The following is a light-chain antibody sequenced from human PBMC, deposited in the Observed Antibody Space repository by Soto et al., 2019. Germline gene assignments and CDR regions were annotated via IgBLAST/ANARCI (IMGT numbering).Light chain of an antibody. Sequence: EIVLTQSPGTPSLSPGERATLSCRASQSVNTKYLAWYQQKPGQAPRLLISGVSSRATGIPDRFSGSGSGTDFILTISRVEPEDFAVYYSQQFGTSSLVTLGPGTKVDIK. CDR1: QSVNTKY. CDR2: GVS. CDR3: QQFGTSSLVT. J-gene: IGKJ3*01. V-gene: IGKV3-20*01.